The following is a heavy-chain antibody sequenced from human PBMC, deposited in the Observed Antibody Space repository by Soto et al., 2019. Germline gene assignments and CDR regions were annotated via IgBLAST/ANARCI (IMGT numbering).Heavy chain of an antibody. D-gene: IGHD2-2*01. J-gene: IGHJ4*02. V-gene: IGHV1-58*02. CDR3: AASIQSSTSCYGCFDY. CDR1: GFTFTSSA. Sequence: QMQLVQSGPEVKKPGTSVKVSCKASGFTFTSSAMQWVRQARGQRLEWIGWIVVGSGNTNYAQKFQERVTITRDMSTSTAYMELSSLRSEDTAVYYCAASIQSSTSCYGCFDYRGQGTLVTVSS. CDR2: IVVGSGNT.